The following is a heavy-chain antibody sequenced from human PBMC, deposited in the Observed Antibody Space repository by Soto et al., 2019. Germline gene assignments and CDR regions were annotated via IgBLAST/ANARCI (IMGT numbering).Heavy chain of an antibody. V-gene: IGHV3-21*01. J-gene: IGHJ6*02. CDR2: ISSSGNTI. CDR1: GFTFSTYT. D-gene: IGHD3-10*01. CDR3: ATGTSGGDGMDV. Sequence: GGSLRLSCAASGFTFSTYTINWVRQAPGKGLEWVSSISSSGNTIFYADSVKDRFTISRDNAKASVSLQMNSLRAEDTALYYCATGTSGGDGMDVWGRGTTVTVSS.